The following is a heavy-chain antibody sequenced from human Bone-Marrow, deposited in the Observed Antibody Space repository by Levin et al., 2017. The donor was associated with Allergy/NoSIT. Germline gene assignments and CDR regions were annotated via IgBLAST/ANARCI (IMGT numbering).Heavy chain of an antibody. CDR1: GLTFRSYS. J-gene: IGHJ6*03. CDR3: ATGAYDFWSGYPDDNYFYYYMDV. V-gene: IGHV3-21*01. Sequence: PGGSLRLSCAASGLTFRSYSMNWVRQAPGKGLEWVASISGSGNYIYYTDSLKGRFAIFRDNAKSSLYLQMNSLRAEDTAVYYCATGAYDFWSGYPDDNYFYYYMDVWGKGTTVTVSS. D-gene: IGHD3-3*01. CDR2: ISGSGNYI.